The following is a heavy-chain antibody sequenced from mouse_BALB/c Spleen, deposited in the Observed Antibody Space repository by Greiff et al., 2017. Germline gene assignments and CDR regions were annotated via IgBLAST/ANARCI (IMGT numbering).Heavy chain of an antibody. J-gene: IGHJ2*01. D-gene: IGHD2-3*01. CDR2: IFPGSGNT. CDR3: ARYMMVTYFDY. CDR1: GYSFTSYY. Sequence: QVQLQQSGPELVKPGASVKISCKASGYSFTSYYIHWVKQRPGQGLEWIGWIFPGSGNTKYNEKFKGKATLTADTSSSTAYMQLSSLTSEDSAVYFCARYMMVTYFDYWGQGTTLTVSS. V-gene: IGHV1-66*01.